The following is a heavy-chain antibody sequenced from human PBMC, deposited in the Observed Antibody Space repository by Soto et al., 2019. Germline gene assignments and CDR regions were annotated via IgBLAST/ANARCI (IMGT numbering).Heavy chain of an antibody. V-gene: IGHV1-46*01. CDR1: GYTFTSYY. CDR3: ARGRPKYCSSTSCSYNWFDP. D-gene: IGHD2-2*01. CDR2: INPSGGST. J-gene: IGHJ5*02. Sequence: ASVKVSCKASGYTFTSYYMHWVRQAPGQGLEWMGIINPSGGSTSYAQKFQGRVTMTRDTSTSTVYMELSSLRSEDTAVYYCARGRPKYCSSTSCSYNWFDPWGQGTLVTVSS.